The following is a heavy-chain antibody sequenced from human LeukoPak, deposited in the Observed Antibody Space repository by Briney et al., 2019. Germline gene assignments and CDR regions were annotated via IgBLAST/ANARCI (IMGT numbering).Heavy chain of an antibody. Sequence: SVKVSCKASGGTFSSYAISWVRQAPGQGLEWMGGIIPIFGTANYAQKFQGRVTITTDESTSTAYMELSSLRSEDTAVYYCARQGDFWSGPGVYYYMDVWGKGTTVTVSS. CDR3: ARQGDFWSGPGVYYYMDV. CDR1: GGTFSSYA. CDR2: IIPIFGTA. D-gene: IGHD3-3*01. V-gene: IGHV1-69*05. J-gene: IGHJ6*03.